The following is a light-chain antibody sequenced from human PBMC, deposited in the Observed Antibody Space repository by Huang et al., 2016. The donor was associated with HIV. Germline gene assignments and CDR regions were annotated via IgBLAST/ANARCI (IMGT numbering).Light chain of an antibody. CDR1: QSVGSN. V-gene: IGKV3-15*01. CDR2: GAF. J-gene: IGKJ1*01. Sequence: IVMTQSPATLSVSPGERVTLSCRASQSVGSNLAWYQQKPGQAPRLLIYGAFIRATGISVRFSGSGSGTEFTLTISSLQSEDFAVYYCQQYNKWPPWTFGQGTKVEI. CDR3: QQYNKWPPWT.